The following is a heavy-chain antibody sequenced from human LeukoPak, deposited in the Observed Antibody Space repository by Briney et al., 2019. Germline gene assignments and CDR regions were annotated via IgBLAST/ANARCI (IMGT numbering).Heavy chain of an antibody. D-gene: IGHD3/OR15-3a*01. CDR1: GFTFSSYW. CDR3: ARDMIFGVVIPPRYWYFDL. J-gene: IGHJ2*01. CDR2: IKQDGSEK. V-gene: IGHV3-7*01. Sequence: GGSLRLSYAASGFTFSSYWMSWVRQAPGKGLEWVANIKQDGSEKYYVDSVKGRFTISRDNAKNSLYLQMNSLRAEDTAVYYCARDMIFGVVIPPRYWYFDLWGRGTLVTVSS.